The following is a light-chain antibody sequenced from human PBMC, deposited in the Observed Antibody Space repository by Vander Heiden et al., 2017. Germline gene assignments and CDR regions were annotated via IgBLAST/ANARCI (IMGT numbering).Light chain of an antibody. V-gene: IGLV2-23*02. CDR3: CSYAGSSPV. CDR2: EVS. Sequence: QSALTQPASVSGSPGQSITISCTGTSSDVGSYNLVSWYQQHPGKAPKLMIDEVSKRPSGVSNRFSGSKSGNTASLTISGLQAEDEADYYCCSYAGSSPVFGGGTKLTVL. J-gene: IGLJ2*01. CDR1: SSDVGSYNL.